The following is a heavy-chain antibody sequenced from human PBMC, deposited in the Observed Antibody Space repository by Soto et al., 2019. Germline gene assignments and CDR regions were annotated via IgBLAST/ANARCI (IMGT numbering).Heavy chain of an antibody. V-gene: IGHV4-34*01. J-gene: IGHJ3*02. CDR2: INHSGST. D-gene: IGHD2-8*01. CDR3: ARGFGVVLMVYAGSAFDI. CDR1: GGSFSGYY. Sequence: SETLSLTCAVYGGSFSGYYWSWIRQPPGKGLEWIGEINHSGSTNYNPSLKSRVTISVDTSKNQFSLKLSSVTAADTAVYYCARGFGVVLMVYAGSAFDIWGQGTMVTVSS.